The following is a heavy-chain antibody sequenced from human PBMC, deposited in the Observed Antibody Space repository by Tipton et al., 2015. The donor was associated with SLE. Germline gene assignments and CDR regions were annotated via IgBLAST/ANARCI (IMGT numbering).Heavy chain of an antibody. CDR3: ATGPSTLPDWYLDH. CDR2: LSYTGST. D-gene: IGHD2-21*02. J-gene: IGHJ4*01. Sequence: LRLSCTVSGGSVSNYYCTWIRQSPGKGLEYIGYLSYTGSTKYNPSLKSRVTISVDTSKNQFSLKLRSVTAADTAVYYCATGPSTLPDWYLDHWGHGTLVTVSS. CDR1: GGSVSNYY. V-gene: IGHV4-59*02.